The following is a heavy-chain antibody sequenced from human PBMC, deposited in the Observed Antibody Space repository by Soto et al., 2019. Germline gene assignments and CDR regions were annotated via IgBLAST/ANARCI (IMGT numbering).Heavy chain of an antibody. J-gene: IGHJ6*02. V-gene: IGHV2-70*20. D-gene: IGHD3-3*01. CDR2: IDLDEDK. CDR3: ARIQRRTTIFGVSNNFYYAMDV. CDR1: GFSLSTSGMC. Sequence: TRVNPTQTITLNCTCYGFSLSTSGMCVSLVGLPPPKALELMALIDLDEDKYNTTSLKARLTISKVTSKNQVVLTMTNMDPVDTATYYCARIQRRTTIFGVSNNFYYAMDVWGQGSAVTV.